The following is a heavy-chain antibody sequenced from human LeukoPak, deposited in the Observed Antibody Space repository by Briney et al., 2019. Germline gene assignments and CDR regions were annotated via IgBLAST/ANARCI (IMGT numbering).Heavy chain of an antibody. J-gene: IGHJ4*02. CDR2: INSDGSST. D-gene: IGHD2-2*01. CDR3: ARTSTIYCSSTSCYLDY. Sequence: KLGASLLLSCAASGFTFSSYWMHWVRQAPGKVLVLVSRINSDGSSTSYADSVKGRFTISRDNAKNTLYLQMNSLRAEDTAVYYCARTSTIYCSSTSCYLDYWGQGTLVTVSS. V-gene: IGHV3-74*01. CDR1: GFTFSSYW.